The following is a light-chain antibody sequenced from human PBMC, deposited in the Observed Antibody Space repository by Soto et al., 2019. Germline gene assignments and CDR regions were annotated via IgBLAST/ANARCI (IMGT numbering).Light chain of an antibody. CDR3: QQYGSSPPYT. CDR1: QSVSSSY. V-gene: IGKV3-20*01. Sequence: EIVLTQSPGTLSLSPGERATLSCRASQSVSSSYLAWYQQKPGHAPRLLIYAASSRATGIPDMFSGSGSGTDFTTTISILAPEDFAVYYCQQYGSSPPYTFGQGTRLEIK. CDR2: AAS. J-gene: IGKJ2*01.